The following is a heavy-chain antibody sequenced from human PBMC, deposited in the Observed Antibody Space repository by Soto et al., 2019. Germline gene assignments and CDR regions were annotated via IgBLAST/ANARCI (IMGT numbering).Heavy chain of an antibody. V-gene: IGHV3-9*01. CDR3: AKDRYRYGYVEYYFDD. J-gene: IGHJ4*02. Sequence: EVQLVESGGGLVQPGRSLRLSCAASGFTFNDYAMHWVRQAPGKGLEWVSGISWNSANIDYAHSVKGRFTISRDNAKNSLYLQMNSLRAEDTALYFCAKDRYRYGYVEYYFDDWGQGTLVSVSA. D-gene: IGHD5-18*01. CDR2: ISWNSANI. CDR1: GFTFNDYA.